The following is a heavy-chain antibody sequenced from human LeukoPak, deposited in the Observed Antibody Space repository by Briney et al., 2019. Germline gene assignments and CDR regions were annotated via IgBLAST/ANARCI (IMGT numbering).Heavy chain of an antibody. J-gene: IGHJ6*03. V-gene: IGHV4-34*01. CDR2: INHSGST. D-gene: IGHD3/OR15-3a*01. Sequence: PSGTLSLTCTVSGGSFSGYYWSWIRQPPGKGLEWIGEINHSGSTNYNPSLKSRVTISVDTSKNQFSLKLSSVTAADTAVYYCARKLDRSTRHYYYMDVWGRGTTVTVSS. CDR1: GGSFSGYY. CDR3: ARKLDRSTRHYYYMDV.